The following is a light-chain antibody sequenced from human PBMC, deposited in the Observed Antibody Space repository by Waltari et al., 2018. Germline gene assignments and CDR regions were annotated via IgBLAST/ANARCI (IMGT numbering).Light chain of an antibody. V-gene: IGLV2-14*03. J-gene: IGLJ2*01. CDR2: DVN. CDR1: ISDVGANNH. Sequence: QSALPQPASVSGSPGQSIPIPCPGGISDVGANNHVSWYQQHPGKAPKLLIYDVNKRPSGVSNRLSGSKSGNTASLTISGLQAEDEADYYCSSYAPTTTVVFGGGTSLTVL. CDR3: SSYAPTTTVV.